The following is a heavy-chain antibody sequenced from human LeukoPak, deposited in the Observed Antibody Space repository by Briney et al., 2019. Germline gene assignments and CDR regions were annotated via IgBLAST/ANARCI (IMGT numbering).Heavy chain of an antibody. D-gene: IGHD3-22*01. CDR3: ARARYDSSGYYYYFDY. J-gene: IGHJ4*02. CDR1: GITFNSYT. V-gene: IGHV3-21*01. Sequence: GGSLRLSCAASGITFNSYTMNWVRQAPGKGLEWVSSISSSSSYIYYAASVKGRFTISRDNAKNSLYLQMNSLRAEDTAVYYCARARYDSSGYYYYFDYWGQGTLVTVSS. CDR2: ISSSSSYI.